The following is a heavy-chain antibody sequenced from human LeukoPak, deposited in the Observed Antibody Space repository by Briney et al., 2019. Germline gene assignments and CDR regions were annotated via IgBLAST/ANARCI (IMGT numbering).Heavy chain of an antibody. CDR1: GISVTTSDG. Sequence: SGTLSLTYDVSGISVTTSDGWSWVRQSPGKALEWLGHIYQNETTNYNPSLKSRLIISIDKANNQFSLNLKSVTVADAAVYYCARDIANWDAFDIWGQGTMVTVSS. J-gene: IGHJ3*02. V-gene: IGHV4-4*02. D-gene: IGHD7-27*01. CDR3: ARDIANWDAFDI. CDR2: IYQNETT.